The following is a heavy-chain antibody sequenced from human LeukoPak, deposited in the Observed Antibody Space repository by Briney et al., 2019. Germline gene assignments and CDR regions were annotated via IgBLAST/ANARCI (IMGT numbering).Heavy chain of an antibody. D-gene: IGHD3-10*01. CDR3: ARVGTSGGEPGSLDY. CDR1: GFTFRSYA. Sequence: GGSLRLSCSASGFTFRSYAMTWVRQAPGKGLEWVSTISDRSDKTYYADSVKGRFTISRDNAKNSLHLQMNSLRAEDTALYYCARVGTSGGEPGSLDYWGQGTLVTVSS. V-gene: IGHV3-23*01. CDR2: ISDRSDKT. J-gene: IGHJ4*02.